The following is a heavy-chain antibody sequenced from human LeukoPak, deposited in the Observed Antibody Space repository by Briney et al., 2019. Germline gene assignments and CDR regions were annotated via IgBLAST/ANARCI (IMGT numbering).Heavy chain of an antibody. CDR1: GGSFSGYY. J-gene: IGHJ5*02. CDR3: ARGDRYSSRNSFDP. Sequence: SETLSLTCAVYGGSFSGYYWSWIRQPPGKGLEGIGEINHSGSTNYNPSLTSRVTISVDTSKNQFSLKLSSVPAADTAVYYCARGDRYSSRNSFDPWGQGTLVTVS. D-gene: IGHD6-13*01. V-gene: IGHV4-34*01. CDR2: INHSGST.